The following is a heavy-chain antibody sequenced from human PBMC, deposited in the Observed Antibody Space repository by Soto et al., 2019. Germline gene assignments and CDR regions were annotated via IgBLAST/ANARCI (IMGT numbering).Heavy chain of an antibody. CDR2: INGRSNYK. Sequence: PXESLRLSCVASGFPLTTYAMNWVRQAPGTGLEWVSSINGRSNYKYYSDSVKGRFTISRDNAQNSLFLQMSRLGPEDTAVYYCVREDGVVGASSAFDSWGQGTLVTVSS. V-gene: IGHV3-21*01. CDR1: GFPLTTYA. D-gene: IGHD1-26*01. CDR3: VREDGVVGASSAFDS. J-gene: IGHJ4*02.